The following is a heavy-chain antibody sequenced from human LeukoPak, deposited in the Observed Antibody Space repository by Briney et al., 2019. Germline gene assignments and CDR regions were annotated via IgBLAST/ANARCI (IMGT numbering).Heavy chain of an antibody. J-gene: IGHJ4*02. Sequence: SETQSLTCTVSGGSISSGSYYWAWIRQPPGKGLEWIGTIYYSGSTYYNPSLKSRVTISVDTSKKQFSLKLSSVTAADTAVYYCARRGVGPTRLYYFDYWGQGTLVTVSS. CDR3: ARRGVGPTRLYYFDY. V-gene: IGHV4-39*01. CDR1: GGSISSGSYY. CDR2: IYYSGST. D-gene: IGHD1-26*01.